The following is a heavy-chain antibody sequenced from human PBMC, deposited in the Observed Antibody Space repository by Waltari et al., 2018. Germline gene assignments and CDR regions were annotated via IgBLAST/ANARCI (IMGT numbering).Heavy chain of an antibody. CDR3: ARDLFPSFWSGYGIDF. V-gene: IGHV1-2*02. CDR1: GYTFNDYY. Sequence: QVQLVQSGADVKKPGASVRVSCTTSGYTFNDYYIYWVRQAPGKGLEWMGWMNPNTGATNLAQKYQGRLSMTRDTSITTAYMELNGLTSDDTAVYYCARDLFPSFWSGYGIDFWGQGTLVTVSS. J-gene: IGHJ3*01. CDR2: MNPNTGAT. D-gene: IGHD3-3*01.